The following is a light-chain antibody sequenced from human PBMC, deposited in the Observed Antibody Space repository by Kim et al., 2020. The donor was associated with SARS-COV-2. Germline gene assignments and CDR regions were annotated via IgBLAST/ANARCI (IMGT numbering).Light chain of an antibody. Sequence: GKTVTISCTPDSGTIASNFVQWFQQRPGSSPTTVIFEEDRRPSGVPDRFSGSVDVSSNSASLTISGLKTEDEADYYCQSFDSSTWVFGGGTKLTVL. CDR2: EED. J-gene: IGLJ3*02. CDR1: SGTIASNF. V-gene: IGLV6-57*01. CDR3: QSFDSSTWV.